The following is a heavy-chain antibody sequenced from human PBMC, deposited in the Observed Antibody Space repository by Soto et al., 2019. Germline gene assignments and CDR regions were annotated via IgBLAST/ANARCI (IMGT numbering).Heavy chain of an antibody. V-gene: IGHV1-69*08. CDR2: IIPILGIA. CDR3: ARDLEFNQDGYNDY. CDR1: GGTFSSYT. J-gene: IGHJ4*02. D-gene: IGHD5-12*01. Sequence: QVQLVQSGAEVKKPGSSVKVSCKASGGTFSSYTISWVRQAPGQGLEWMGRIIPILGIANYAQKFQGRVTITADKXXSTAYMELSSLRSEDTAVYYCARDLEFNQDGYNDYWGQGTLVTVSS.